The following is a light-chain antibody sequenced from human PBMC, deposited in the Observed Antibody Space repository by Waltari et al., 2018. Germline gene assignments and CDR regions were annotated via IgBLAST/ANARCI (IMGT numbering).Light chain of an antibody. CDR2: KDS. V-gene: IGLV3-25*03. CDR1: ALPKQY. CDR3: QSADSSGTHWV. J-gene: IGLJ3*02. Sequence: SYELTQPPSVSVSPGQTARITCPGDALPKQYAYWYQPKPGQAPVLAIYKDSERPSGIPERFSGSSSGTTVTLTISGVQAEDEADYYCQSADSSGTHWVFGGGTKLIVL.